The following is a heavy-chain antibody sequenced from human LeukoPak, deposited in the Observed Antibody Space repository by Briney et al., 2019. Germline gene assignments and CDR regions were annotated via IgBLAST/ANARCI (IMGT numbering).Heavy chain of an antibody. D-gene: IGHD3-10*01. J-gene: IGHJ3*02. CDR2: ISYDGNNK. CDR1: GFTFSSYA. CDR3: AKDPRFGGDAFDI. V-gene: IGHV3-30*04. Sequence: GGSLRLSCAASGFTFSSYAMHWVRQAPGKGLEWVALISYDGNNKYYADSVKGRFTISRDNSKNTLYLQMNSLRAEDTAVYYCAKDPRFGGDAFDIWGQGTMVTVSS.